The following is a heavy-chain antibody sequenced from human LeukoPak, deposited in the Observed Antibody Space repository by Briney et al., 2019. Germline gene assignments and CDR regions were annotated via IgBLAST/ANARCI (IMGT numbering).Heavy chain of an antibody. D-gene: IGHD6-19*01. CDR2: ISGYNGYT. J-gene: IGHJ4*02. CDR3: GREPSESFIDY. V-gene: IGHV1-18*01. Sequence: ASVKVSCKASGYTFTNYGISWVRQAPGQGLEWMGWISGYNGYTNYAQKLQGRVTMTTDTSTSTAYMEVRSLRSDDTAVYYCGREPSESFIDYWGQGTLVTVSS. CDR1: GYTFTNYG.